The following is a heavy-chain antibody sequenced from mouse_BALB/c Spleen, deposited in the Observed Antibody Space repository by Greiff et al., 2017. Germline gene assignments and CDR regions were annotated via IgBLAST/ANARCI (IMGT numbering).Heavy chain of an antibody. D-gene: IGHD2-4*01. CDR3: ARSGYDYDGYYFDY. Sequence: QVQLQQSGAELARPGASVKMSCKASGYTFTSYTMHWVKQRPGQGLEWIGYINPSSGYTNYNQKFKDKATLTADKSSSTAYMQLSRLTSEDSAVYDCARSGYDYDGYYFDYWGQGTTLTVSS. CDR1: GYTFTSYT. V-gene: IGHV1-4*01. J-gene: IGHJ2*01. CDR2: INPSSGYT.